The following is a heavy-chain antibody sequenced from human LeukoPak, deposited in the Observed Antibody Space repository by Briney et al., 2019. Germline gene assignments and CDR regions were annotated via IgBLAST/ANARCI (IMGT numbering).Heavy chain of an antibody. V-gene: IGHV3-48*03. CDR1: GFTFSTYA. Sequence: GGSLRLSCAASGFTFSTYAMSWVRQAPGKGLEWVSYISSSGSTIYYADSVKGRFTTSRDNAKNSLYLQMNSLRAEDTAVYYCARDSHYYGSGSYYNDMDYWGQGTLVTVSS. CDR3: ARDSHYYGSGSYYNDMDY. CDR2: ISSSGSTI. D-gene: IGHD3-10*01. J-gene: IGHJ4*02.